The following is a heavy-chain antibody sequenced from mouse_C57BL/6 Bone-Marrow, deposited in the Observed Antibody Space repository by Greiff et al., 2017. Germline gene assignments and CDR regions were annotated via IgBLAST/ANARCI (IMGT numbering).Heavy chain of an antibody. V-gene: IGHV6-3*01. D-gene: IGHD1-1*01. Sequence: EVMLVESGGGLVQPGGSMKLSCVASGFTFSNYWMNWVRQSPEKGLEWVAQIRLKSDNYATHYAESVKGRFTISRDDSKSSVYLQMNNLRAEDTGIYYCTGDGSSAWFAYWGQGTLVTVSA. J-gene: IGHJ3*01. CDR2: IRLKSDNYAT. CDR3: TGDGSSAWFAY. CDR1: GFTFSNYW.